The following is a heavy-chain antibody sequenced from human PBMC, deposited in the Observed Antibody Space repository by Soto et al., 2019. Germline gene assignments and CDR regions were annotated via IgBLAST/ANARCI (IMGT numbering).Heavy chain of an antibody. CDR3: ARDAGSLGY. D-gene: IGHD1-26*01. CDR2: ISSGSSSI. J-gene: IGHJ4*02. V-gene: IGHV3-48*02. Sequence: EVQLVESGGGLVQPGGSLRLSCAASGFTFSSYSMKWVRQAPGKGLECVSYISSGSSSIYYADSVKGRFTISGDNAKNSVYLQMNSLRDEDTAVYYCARDAGSLGYWGQGTLVTVSS. CDR1: GFTFSSYS.